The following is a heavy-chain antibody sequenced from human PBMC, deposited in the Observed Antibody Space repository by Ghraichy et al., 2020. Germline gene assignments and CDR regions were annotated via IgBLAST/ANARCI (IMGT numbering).Heavy chain of an antibody. D-gene: IGHD5-12*01. CDR1: GGSISSYY. CDR2: IYYSGST. J-gene: IGHJ6*02. Sequence: SETLSLTCTVSGGSISSYYWSWIRQPPGKGLEWIGYIYYSGSTNYNPSLKSRVTISVDTSKNQFSLKLSSVTAADTAVYYCARACGMVATCYYGMDVWGQGTTVTVSS. V-gene: IGHV4-59*01. CDR3: ARACGMVATCYYGMDV.